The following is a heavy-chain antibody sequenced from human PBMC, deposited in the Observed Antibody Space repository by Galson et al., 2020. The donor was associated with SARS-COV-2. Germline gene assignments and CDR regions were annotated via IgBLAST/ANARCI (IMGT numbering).Heavy chain of an antibody. CDR3: AAIKAGKYYGLGV. D-gene: IGHD6-19*01. CDR1: GYPLTELS. CDR2: FESEAGET. V-gene: IGHV1-24*01. Sequence: GESLKISCKVSGYPLTELSIHWVRQAPGKGLEWMGGFESEAGETIYAQKWQDRVTVTEDTSTDTAYMELSSLRSEDTAIYYCAAIKAGKYYGLGVWGQGTTVTVSS. J-gene: IGHJ6*02.